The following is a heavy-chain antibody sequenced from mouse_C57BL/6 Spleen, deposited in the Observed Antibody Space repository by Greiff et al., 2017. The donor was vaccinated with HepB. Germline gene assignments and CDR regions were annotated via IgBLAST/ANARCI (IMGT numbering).Heavy chain of an antibody. J-gene: IGHJ2*01. V-gene: IGHV1-55*01. Sequence: VQLQQSGAELVKPGASVKMSCKASGYTFTSYWITWVKQRPGQGLEWIGDIYPGSGSTNYNEKFKSKATLTVDTSSSTAYMKRSSLTSEDAAVYYCARGRGTDPLYFDYWGQGTTLTVSS. CDR2: IYPGSGST. D-gene: IGHD3-3*01. CDR3: ARGRGTDPLYFDY. CDR1: GYTFTSYW.